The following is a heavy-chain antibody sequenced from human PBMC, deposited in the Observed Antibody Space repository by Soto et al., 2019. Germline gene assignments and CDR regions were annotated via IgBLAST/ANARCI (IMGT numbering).Heavy chain of an antibody. J-gene: IGHJ4*02. CDR2: ISAYNGNT. D-gene: IGHD2-15*01. CDR1: GYTFTSYA. Sequence: ASVKVSCKASGYTFTSYAISWVRQAPGQGLEWMGWISAYNGNTNYAQKLQGRVTMTTDTSTSTAYMELRSLRSDDTAVYYCASLGYCRGGSCPRNDYWGQGTLVTVSS. CDR3: ASLGYCRGGSCPRNDY. V-gene: IGHV1-18*01.